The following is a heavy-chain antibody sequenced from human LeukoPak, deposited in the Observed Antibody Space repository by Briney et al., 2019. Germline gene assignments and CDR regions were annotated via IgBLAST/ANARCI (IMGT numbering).Heavy chain of an antibody. CDR2: IYHSGST. J-gene: IGHJ4*02. CDR1: GGSISSGGYY. CDR3: ARGGFPWIQLWPSYYFDY. V-gene: IGHV4-30-2*01. D-gene: IGHD5-18*01. Sequence: ASETLSLTCTVSGGSISSGGYYWSWIRQPPGKGLEWIGYIYHSGSTYYNPSLKSRVTISVDRSKNQFSLKLSSVTAADTAVYYCARGGFPWIQLWPSYYFDYWGQGTLVTVSS.